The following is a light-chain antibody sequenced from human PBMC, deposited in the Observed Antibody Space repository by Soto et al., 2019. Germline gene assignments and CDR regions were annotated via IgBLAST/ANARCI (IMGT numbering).Light chain of an antibody. CDR1: QSVSSN. V-gene: IGKV3-15*01. CDR3: QQYNNWWT. CDR2: GAS. J-gene: IGKJ1*01. Sequence: DIVLTQSPATPSLPPGQGATLSCRASQSVSSNLAWYQQKPGQAPRLLIYGASTRATGIPARFSGSGSGTEFTLTISSLQSEDFAVYYCQQYNNWWTFGQGTKVDIK.